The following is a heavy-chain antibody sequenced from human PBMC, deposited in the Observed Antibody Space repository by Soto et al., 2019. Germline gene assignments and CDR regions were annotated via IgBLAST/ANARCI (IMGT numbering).Heavy chain of an antibody. CDR2: IDPDSGET. V-gene: IGHV1-24*01. J-gene: IGHJ4*02. CDR1: GYRLTELS. D-gene: IGHD2-2*02. Sequence: ASVKVSCKVSGYRLTELSMHWVRQASGKGLEWMGGIDPDSGETIFVEKFQGRVTMTRDTSISTAYMDISGLSSEDTAVYFCAIYTSSFSYFDFWGQGTQVTVSS. CDR3: AIYTSSFSYFDF.